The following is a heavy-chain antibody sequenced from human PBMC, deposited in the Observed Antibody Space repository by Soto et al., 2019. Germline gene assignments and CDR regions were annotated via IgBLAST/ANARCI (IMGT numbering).Heavy chain of an antibody. Sequence: LLESGGGLVQPGGSLRLSCAASGFTFSIYAMAWVRQAPGKGLKWVSTISGSGTSAYYADSVQGRFTFSRDNYKNTLYLQMNSLRAEDTAVYYCVKMSDCWYGAFHIWGQGTMVTVSS. CDR3: VKMSDCWYGAFHI. CDR1: GFTFSIYA. V-gene: IGHV3-23*01. D-gene: IGHD2-21*02. CDR2: ISGSGTSA. J-gene: IGHJ3*02.